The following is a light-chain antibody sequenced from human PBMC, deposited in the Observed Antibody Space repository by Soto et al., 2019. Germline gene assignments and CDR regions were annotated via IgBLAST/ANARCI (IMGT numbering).Light chain of an antibody. CDR2: EVN. CDR3: SAFAGSSTL. J-gene: IGLJ2*01. Sequence: QSALTQPPSASGSPGQSVTISCTGTSSDVGGYNYVSWYQQHPGEAPKLMIYEVNKRPSGVPDRFSGSKSGNTASLTVSGLQAEDEAYYYCSAFAGSSTLFGGGTKVTVL. V-gene: IGLV2-8*01. CDR1: SSDVGGYNY.